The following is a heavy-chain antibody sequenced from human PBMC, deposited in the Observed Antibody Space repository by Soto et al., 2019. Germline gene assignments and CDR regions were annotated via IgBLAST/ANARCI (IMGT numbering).Heavy chain of an antibody. V-gene: IGHV1-69*13. Sequence: SVKVSCKASGGTFSSYAISWVRQAPGQGLEWMGGIIPIFGTANYAQKFQGRVTITADESTSTAYMELSSLRSEDTAVYYCARGGNYDILTGYYNNWFDPWGQGTLVTVSS. CDR1: GGTFSSYA. CDR2: IIPIFGTA. CDR3: ARGGNYDILTGYYNNWFDP. D-gene: IGHD3-9*01. J-gene: IGHJ5*02.